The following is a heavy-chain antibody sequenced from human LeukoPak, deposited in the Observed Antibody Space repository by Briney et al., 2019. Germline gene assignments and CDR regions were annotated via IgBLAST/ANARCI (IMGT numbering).Heavy chain of an antibody. CDR2: INPDGSST. D-gene: IGHD7-27*01. Sequence: GGSLRLSCAASGFTFSSYWMQWVRQAPGKGPVWVSRINPDGSSTSYADSVKGRFTISRDNVKNTLYLQMNSLRAEDTAVYYCARAGSLTGSYFDYWGQGTLVTVSS. J-gene: IGHJ4*02. CDR3: ARAGSLTGSYFDY. V-gene: IGHV3-74*01. CDR1: GFTFSSYW.